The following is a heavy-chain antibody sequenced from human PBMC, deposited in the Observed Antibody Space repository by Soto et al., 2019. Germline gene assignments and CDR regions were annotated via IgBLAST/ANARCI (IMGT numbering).Heavy chain of an antibody. CDR3: VRGGGEMANPPPYLY. Sequence: SVKVSCKASGGTFDTYAISWVRQAPGQGLEWMGGVIPMFLEPNYAQKFKGRVTITAVKSTNTVYMEMISLMSEDTAVYYCVRGGGEMANPPPYLYWGQGTQVTVSS. CDR2: VIPMFLEP. D-gene: IGHD3-16*01. J-gene: IGHJ4*02. CDR1: GGTFDTYA. V-gene: IGHV1-69*06.